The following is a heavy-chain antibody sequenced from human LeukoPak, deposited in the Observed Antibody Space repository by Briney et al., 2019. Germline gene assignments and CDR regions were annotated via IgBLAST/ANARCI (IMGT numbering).Heavy chain of an antibody. CDR2: IKDGGTTT. CDR1: GFTFSIYW. J-gene: IGHJ4*02. D-gene: IGHD5-12*01. Sequence: GGSPRLSCAASGFTFSIYWIHWVRQVPGKGLVWVSRIKDGGTTTDYADSVKGRFTISRDDAKNTLYLQMNSLRAEDTAVYYCTTIRPGYWGQGTLVTVSP. CDR3: TTIRPGY. V-gene: IGHV3-74*01.